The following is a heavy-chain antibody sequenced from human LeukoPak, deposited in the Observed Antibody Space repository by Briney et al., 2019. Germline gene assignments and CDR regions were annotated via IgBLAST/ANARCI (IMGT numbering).Heavy chain of an antibody. V-gene: IGHV1-2*02. D-gene: IGHD2-2*01. J-gene: IGHJ4*02. CDR1: GYTFTGYY. CDR2: INPHSGGT. CDR3: ARDVGEYCSSINCYASHY. Sequence: ASVKVSCKASGYTFTGYYIHWVRQAPGQGLEWMGWINPHSGGTNYAQKFQGGVTMTRDMSITTAYMELSSLRSDDTAVYYRARDVGEYCSSINCYASHYWGQGTLVTVSS.